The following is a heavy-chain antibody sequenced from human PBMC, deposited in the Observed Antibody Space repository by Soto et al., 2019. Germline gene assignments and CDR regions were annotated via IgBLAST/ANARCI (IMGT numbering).Heavy chain of an antibody. Sequence: EVQLLESGGGLVQPGGSLRLSFAASGFTFSSYAMSWVRQAPGKGLEWVSAISGIGGSTYYADSVKGRFTISRDNSKNTLYLQMNSLRAEDTAVYYCAKGSSYSSSWYGYYWGQGTLVTVSS. CDR3: AKGSSYSSSWYGYY. CDR2: ISGIGGST. J-gene: IGHJ4*02. CDR1: GFTFSSYA. D-gene: IGHD6-13*01. V-gene: IGHV3-23*01.